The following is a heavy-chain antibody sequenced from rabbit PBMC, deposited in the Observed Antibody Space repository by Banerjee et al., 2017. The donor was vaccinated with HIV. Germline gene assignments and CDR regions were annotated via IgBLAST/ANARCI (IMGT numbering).Heavy chain of an antibody. D-gene: IGHD4-1*01. J-gene: IGHJ4*01. CDR2: IDVGSSGST. CDR3: ARYSDFDL. Sequence: QLEESGGGLVKPEGSLTLTCTASGFSFSSSYVMCWVRQAPGKGLEWIGCIDVGSSGSTYYASWAKGRFTISKTSSTTVTLQMTSLTAADTATYFCARYSDFDLWGQGTLVTVS. V-gene: IGHV1S45*01. CDR1: GFSFSSSYV.